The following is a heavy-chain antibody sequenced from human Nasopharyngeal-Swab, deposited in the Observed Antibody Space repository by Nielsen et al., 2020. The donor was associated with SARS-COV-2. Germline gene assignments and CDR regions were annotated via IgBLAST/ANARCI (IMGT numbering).Heavy chain of an antibody. CDR2: INHSGST. CDR3: ARWAPYGSGSYGQDY. J-gene: IGHJ4*02. D-gene: IGHD3-10*01. V-gene: IGHV4-34*01. Sequence: PGKGLEWIGEINHSGSTRYNPSLKSRVTMSVDTSKNQFSLRLSSVTAADTAVYYCARWAPYGSGSYGQDYWGQGTLVTVSS.